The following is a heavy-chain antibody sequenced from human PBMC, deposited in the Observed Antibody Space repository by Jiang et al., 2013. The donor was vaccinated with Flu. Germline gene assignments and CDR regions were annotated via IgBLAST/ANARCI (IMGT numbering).Heavy chain of an antibody. CDR2: IDWDDDK. CDR1: GFSLSTSGMC. V-gene: IGHV2-70*01. D-gene: IGHD1-26*01. CDR3: ARIQWRRYWFDP. J-gene: IGHJ5*02. Sequence: SGFSLSTSGMCVSWIRQPPGKALEWLALIDWDDDKYYSTSLKTRLTISKDTSKNQVVLTMTNMDPVDTATYYCARIQWRRYWFDPWGQGTLVTVSS.